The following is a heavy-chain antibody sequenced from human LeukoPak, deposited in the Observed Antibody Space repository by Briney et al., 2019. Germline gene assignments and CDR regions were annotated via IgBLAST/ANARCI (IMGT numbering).Heavy chain of an antibody. Sequence: SETLSLTCTISGVSISSSNSYWGWIRQPPGKGLEWIGSIYYSGNTYYNASLKSQVSISIDTSKNQFSLRLTSVTAADTAVYYCARQTGSGLFILPGGQGTLVTVSS. V-gene: IGHV4-39*01. CDR1: GVSISSSNSY. J-gene: IGHJ4*02. CDR3: ARQTGSGLFILP. D-gene: IGHD3/OR15-3a*01. CDR2: IYYSGNT.